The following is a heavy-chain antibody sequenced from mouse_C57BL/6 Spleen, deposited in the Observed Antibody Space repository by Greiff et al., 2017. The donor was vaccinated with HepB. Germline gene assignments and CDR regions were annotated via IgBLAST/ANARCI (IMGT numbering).Heavy chain of an antibody. CDR3: AREVYDYDDGYCLGY. J-gene: IGHJ2*01. Sequence: DVKLQESGPELVKPGASVKIPCKASGYTFTDYNMDWVKQSHGKSLEWIGGINPNTGGTISNQKFKGKATLTVDKSSSTAYMVHRSLTTEDNAVYYCAREVYDYDDGYCLGYWGHGTTLTVSS. CDR1: GYTFTDYN. CDR2: INPNTGGT. D-gene: IGHD2-4*01. V-gene: IGHV1-18*01.